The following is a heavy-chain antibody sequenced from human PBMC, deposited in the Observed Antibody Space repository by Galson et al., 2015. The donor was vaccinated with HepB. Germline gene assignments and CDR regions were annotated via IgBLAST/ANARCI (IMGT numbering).Heavy chain of an antibody. V-gene: IGHV1-24*01. J-gene: IGHJ4*02. D-gene: IGHD2-15*01. CDR3: ARVRPNKFDMSAHYYDN. Sequence: SVKVSCKVFGYVFTELPMQWVRQAPGKGLEWMGGFDPEDGRANYTQRYQGRITITADESTSTAYMELSNLRSEDTAVYYCARVRPNKFDMSAHYYDNWGQGTLVTVSS. CDR1: GYVFTELP. CDR2: FDPEDGRA.